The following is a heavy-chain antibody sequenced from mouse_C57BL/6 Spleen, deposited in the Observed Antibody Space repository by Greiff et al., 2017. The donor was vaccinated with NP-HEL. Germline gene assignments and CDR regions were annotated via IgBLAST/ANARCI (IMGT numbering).Heavy chain of an antibody. V-gene: IGHV1-53*01. CDR2: INPSNGGT. J-gene: IGHJ3*01. CDR3: AREDYGNPAWFAY. D-gene: IGHD2-1*01. Sequence: QVQLKQPGTELVKPGASVKLSCKASGYTFTSYWMHWVKQRPGQGLEWIGNINPSNGGTNYNEKFKSKATLTVDKSSSTAYMQLSSLTSEDSAVYYCAREDYGNPAWFAYWGQGTLVTVSA. CDR1: GYTFTSYW.